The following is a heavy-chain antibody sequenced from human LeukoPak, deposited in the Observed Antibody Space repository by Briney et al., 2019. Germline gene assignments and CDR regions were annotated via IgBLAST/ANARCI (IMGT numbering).Heavy chain of an antibody. D-gene: IGHD5-12*01. V-gene: IGHV3-21*01. CDR3: ARDKDRYSGYEK. CDR2: ITSSSSYI. CDR1: GFTFSSYS. J-gene: IGHJ4*02. Sequence: GGSLRLSCEASGFTFSSYSMNWVRQAPGKGLEWIPSITSSSSYIYYADPVNGRFTISRDNAKNSLYLQMNSLRAEDTAVYYCARDKDRYSGYEKWGQGTLVTVSS.